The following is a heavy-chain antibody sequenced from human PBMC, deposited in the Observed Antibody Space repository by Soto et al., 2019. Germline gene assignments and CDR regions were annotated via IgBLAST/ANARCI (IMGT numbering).Heavy chain of an antibody. Sequence: GESLKISCKASGYSFITYWIGWVRQMPGKGLEWMGIIYPGDSDTRYSPSFQGQVTISADKSISTAYLQWSSLKASDTAMYYCARGGYDILTGYSNIEYWGQGTLVTVSS. D-gene: IGHD3-9*01. CDR2: IYPGDSDT. CDR3: ARGGYDILTGYSNIEY. V-gene: IGHV5-51*01. CDR1: GYSFITYW. J-gene: IGHJ4*02.